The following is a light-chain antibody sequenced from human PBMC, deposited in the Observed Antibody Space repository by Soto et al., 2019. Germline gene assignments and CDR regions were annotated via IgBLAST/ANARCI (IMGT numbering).Light chain of an antibody. J-gene: IGKJ2*01. CDR2: ATS. V-gene: IGKV1-39*01. CDR3: HQSYSAQYT. CDR1: QNVGSF. Sequence: DIQMTQSPSSLSASVGDRVSLTCRADQNVGSFVNWYQQKPAKAPRLLIYATSNLQSGVPSRISGSGSGTEFTLTISSVQPEDFAPYFCHQSYSAQYTFDQGTKLEIK.